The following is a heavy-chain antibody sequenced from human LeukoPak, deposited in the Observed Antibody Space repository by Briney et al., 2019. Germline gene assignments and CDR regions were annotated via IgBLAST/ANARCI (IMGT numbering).Heavy chain of an antibody. D-gene: IGHD1-26*01. CDR3: ARAELLHYFDY. CDR1: GFTFGNHA. CDR2: ISYDGSNK. Sequence: GGSLRLFCAASGFTFGNHAMSWVRQAPGKGLEWVAVISYDGSNKYYADSVKGRFTISRDNSKNTLYLQMNSLRAEDTAVYYCARAELLHYFDYWGQGTLVTVSS. J-gene: IGHJ4*02. V-gene: IGHV3-30-3*01.